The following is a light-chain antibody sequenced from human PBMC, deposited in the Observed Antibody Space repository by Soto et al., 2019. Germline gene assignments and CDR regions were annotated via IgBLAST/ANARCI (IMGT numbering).Light chain of an antibody. V-gene: IGKV3-11*01. J-gene: IGKJ5*01. CDR2: DAS. CDR3: QQRNVWPPIT. CDR1: QSIRTS. Sequence: EVVFSQSPATLSFSRGGRATPFCRASQSIRTSLAWYQQKPGQAPRLVIFDASNRANGVPARFGGSGSGTDFTLTINSLEPEDFAVYYCQQRNVWPPITFGQGTRLEIK.